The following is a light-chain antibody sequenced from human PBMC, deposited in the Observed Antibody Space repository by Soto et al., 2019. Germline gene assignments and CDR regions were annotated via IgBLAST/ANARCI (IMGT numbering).Light chain of an antibody. CDR2: KAS. CDR3: QQYNSYWT. Sequence: DIQMTQSPSTLSASVGDRVTITCRASQSISSWLAWYQQKPGKAPKLLIYKASSLESGVPSRFSGSGSGTEFTLTISSPQPDYFASYYCQQYNSYWTFGQGTKVEIK. V-gene: IGKV1-5*03. CDR1: QSISSW. J-gene: IGKJ1*01.